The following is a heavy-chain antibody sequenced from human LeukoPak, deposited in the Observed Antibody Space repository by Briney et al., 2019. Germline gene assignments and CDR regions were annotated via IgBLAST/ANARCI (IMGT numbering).Heavy chain of an antibody. CDR2: ISWNSGSI. V-gene: IGHV3-9*01. Sequence: GGSLRLSCAASGFTFDDYAMHWVRQAPGKGLEWVSGISWNSGSIGYADSVKGRFTISRDNAKNSLYLQMNSLRAEDTALYYCAKDIGIGGYYGSGSYRRDDYYYYGMDVWGQGTTVTVSS. CDR1: GFTFDDYA. J-gene: IGHJ6*02. CDR3: AKDIGIGGYYGSGSYRRDDYYYYGMDV. D-gene: IGHD3-10*01.